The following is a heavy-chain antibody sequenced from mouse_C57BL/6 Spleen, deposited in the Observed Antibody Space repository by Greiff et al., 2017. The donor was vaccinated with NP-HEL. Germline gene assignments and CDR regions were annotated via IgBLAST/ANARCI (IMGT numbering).Heavy chain of an antibody. J-gene: IGHJ4*01. CDR1: GFTFSSYA. CDR2: ISDGGSYT. CDR3: ASDGYYAMDY. Sequence: VQGVESGGGLVKPGGSLKLSCAASGFTFSSYAMSWVRQTPEKRLEWVATISDGGSYTYYPDNVKGRFTISRDNAKNNLYLQMSHLKSEDTAMYYCASDGYYAMDYWGQGTSVTVSS. V-gene: IGHV5-4*01.